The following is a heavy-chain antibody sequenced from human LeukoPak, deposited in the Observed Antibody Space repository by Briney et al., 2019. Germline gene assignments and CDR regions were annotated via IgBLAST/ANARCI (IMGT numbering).Heavy chain of an antibody. CDR1: GFTFSDYY. Sequence: GGSLRLSCAASGFTFSDYYVSWIRQAPGKGLEWVSYISSSGSNIYYADSVKGRFTISRDNAKNSLYLQMNSLRAEDTAVYYCARVPPYSSGWYSYYYYMDVWGKGTTVTVSS. V-gene: IGHV3-11*01. J-gene: IGHJ6*03. CDR2: ISSSGSNI. CDR3: ARVPPYSSGWYSYYYYMDV. D-gene: IGHD6-19*01.